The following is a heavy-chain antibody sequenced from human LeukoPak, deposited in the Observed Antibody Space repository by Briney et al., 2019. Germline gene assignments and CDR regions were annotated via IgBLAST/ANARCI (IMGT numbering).Heavy chain of an antibody. CDR1: GITVSSNY. D-gene: IGHD3-22*01. CDR2: ISGSGDNI. Sequence: GGSLRLSCAASGITVSSNYMSWVRQAPGKGLEWVSGISGSGDNIYYADSVKGRFTISRDNSKNTLYVQMNSLGTEDTAAYYCAKGSYYDSSGSFYFDYWGQGTLVTVSS. J-gene: IGHJ4*02. CDR3: AKGSYYDSSGSFYFDY. V-gene: IGHV3-23*01.